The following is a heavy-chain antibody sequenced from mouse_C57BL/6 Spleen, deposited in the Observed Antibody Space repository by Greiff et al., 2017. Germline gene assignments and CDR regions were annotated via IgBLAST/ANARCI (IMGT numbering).Heavy chain of an antibody. D-gene: IGHD1-1*01. CDR3: ARYHGSSYGAMDY. CDR2: IYPGDGDT. V-gene: IGHV1-82*01. J-gene: IGHJ4*01. Sequence: QVQLQQSGPELVKPGASVKISCKASGYAFSSSWMNWVKQRPGKGLEWIGRIYPGDGDTNYNGKVKGKATLTADKSSSTAYMQLSSLTSEDSAVYCCARYHGSSYGAMDYWGQGTSVTVSS. CDR1: GYAFSSSW.